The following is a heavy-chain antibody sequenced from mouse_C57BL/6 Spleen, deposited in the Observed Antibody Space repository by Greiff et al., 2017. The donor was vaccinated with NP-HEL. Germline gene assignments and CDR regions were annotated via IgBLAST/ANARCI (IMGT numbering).Heavy chain of an antibody. D-gene: IGHD3-1*01. V-gene: IGHV1-52*01. J-gene: IGHJ4*01. CDR1: GYTFTSYW. CDR2: IDPSDSET. Sequence: QVQLQQPGAELVRPGSSVKLSCKASGYTFTSYWMHWVKQRPIQGLEWIGNIDPSDSETHYNQKFKDKATLTVDKSSSTAYMQLSSLTSEDSAVYYCARGGYDPFMYYWGQGTSVTVSS. CDR3: ARGGYDPFMYY.